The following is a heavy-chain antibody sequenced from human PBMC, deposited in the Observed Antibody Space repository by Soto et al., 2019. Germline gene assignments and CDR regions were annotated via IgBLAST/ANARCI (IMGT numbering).Heavy chain of an antibody. D-gene: IGHD1-20*01. V-gene: IGHV3-21*01. CDR1: AFIFSDHS. Sequence: EVQLVESGGGLVKPGGSLRLSCVVSAFIFSDHSMNWVRQAPGKGLAWVTSSGATGTFIYYADSVKGRFTISRDDAANSLFLQMNRLRPEYTAVYYCAREHRYVTQVYIDYWGQGALVSVSS. CDR2: SGATGTFI. J-gene: IGHJ4*02. CDR3: AREHRYVTQVYIDY.